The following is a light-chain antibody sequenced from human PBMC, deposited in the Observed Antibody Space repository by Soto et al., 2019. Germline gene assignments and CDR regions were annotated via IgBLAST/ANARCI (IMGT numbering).Light chain of an antibody. V-gene: IGKV1-5*03. Sequence: IQMPQSPCSLSASLGERVTMTCRASQSISSYLDWYQQKPGKAPKLLIYKASSLESGVPSRFSGSGSGTEFTLTISSLQPDDFATHYCQQYNSYLTFGQGTKVDI. J-gene: IGKJ1*01. CDR1: QSISSY. CDR2: KAS. CDR3: QQYNSYLT.